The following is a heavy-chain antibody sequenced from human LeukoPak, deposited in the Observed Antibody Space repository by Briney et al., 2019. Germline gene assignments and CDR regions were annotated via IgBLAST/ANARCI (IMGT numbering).Heavy chain of an antibody. CDR2: ISNFGDII. CDR1: GFTFSSYE. Sequence: GGSLRLSCAASGFTFSSYEMNWVRQAPGKGLEWISHISNFGDIIHYADSVEGRFTISRDNAKTSLYLQMISLRAEDTAVYYCARHLSGVTGYTYGRGIDYWGQGTLVTVSS. V-gene: IGHV3-48*03. D-gene: IGHD5-18*01. J-gene: IGHJ4*02. CDR3: ARHLSGVTGYTYGRGIDY.